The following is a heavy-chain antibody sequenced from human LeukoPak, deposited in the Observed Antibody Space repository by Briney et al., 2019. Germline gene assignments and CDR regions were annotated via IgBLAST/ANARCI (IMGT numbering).Heavy chain of an antibody. CDR3: ARLSNDSPGDP. D-gene: IGHD4-11*01. CDR1: GGSISSSSYY. V-gene: IGHV4-39*01. CDR2: IYYSGST. J-gene: IGHJ5*02. Sequence: PSETLSLTCTVSGGSISSSSYYWGWLRQPPGKGLEWIGSIYYSGSTYYNPSLKSRVTMSVDTSKNQFSLKLTSVTAADTAVYYCARLSNDSPGDPWGQGSLVTVSS.